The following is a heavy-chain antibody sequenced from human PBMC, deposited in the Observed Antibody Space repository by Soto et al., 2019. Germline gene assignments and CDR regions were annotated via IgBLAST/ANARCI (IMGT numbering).Heavy chain of an antibody. V-gene: IGHV3-7*05. CDR2: IKQDGSEK. Sequence: GGSLRLSCAASGFTFSSYWMSWVRQAPGKGLEWVANIKQDGSEKYYVDSVKGRFTISRDNAKNSLYLQMNSLRAEDTAVYYCARDLSYSSSWYSPYYYYGMDVWGQGTTVTVSS. CDR1: GFTFSSYW. CDR3: ARDLSYSSSWYSPYYYYGMDV. D-gene: IGHD6-13*01. J-gene: IGHJ6*02.